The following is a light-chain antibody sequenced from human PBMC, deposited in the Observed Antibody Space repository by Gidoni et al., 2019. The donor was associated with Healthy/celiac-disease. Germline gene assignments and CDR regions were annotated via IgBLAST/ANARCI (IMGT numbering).Light chain of an antibody. CDR3: QQSYSTLHT. V-gene: IGKV1-39*01. Sequence: DIQMTQSPSSLSASVGDRVTITCRASQSIRSYLNWYQQKPGKAPKLLIYAASSLQSGVPSRFSGSGSGTDFTLTISSLQPEDFATYYCQQSYSTLHTFGQGTKLEIK. J-gene: IGKJ2*01. CDR1: QSIRSY. CDR2: AAS.